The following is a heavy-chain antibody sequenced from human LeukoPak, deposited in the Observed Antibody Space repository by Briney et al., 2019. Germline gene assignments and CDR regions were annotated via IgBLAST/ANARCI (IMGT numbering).Heavy chain of an antibody. J-gene: IGHJ4*02. D-gene: IGHD3-10*01. CDR1: GGSISSYY. CDR2: IYYSGST. Sequence: PSETLSLTCSVSGGSISSYYWSWIRQPPGKGLEWIGYIYYSGSTNCNPSLKSRVTISVDTSKNQFSLKLSSVTAADTAVYYCARDLGDYYGSGSYYTLWGQGTLVTVSS. CDR3: ARDLGDYYGSGSYYTL. V-gene: IGHV4-59*01.